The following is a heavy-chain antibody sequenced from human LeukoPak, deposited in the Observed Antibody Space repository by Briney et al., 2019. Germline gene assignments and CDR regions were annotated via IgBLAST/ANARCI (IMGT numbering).Heavy chain of an antibody. Sequence: GESLKISCKGSGYSFPSYWIGWVRQMPEKGLEWMGIIYPGDSDTKYNPSLQGYVTISADMSLSTAYLQWSSLKASDSALYYCVRQTTVTAPFFHGVQGTRGTVSS. J-gene: IGHJ4*02. CDR2: IYPGDSDT. V-gene: IGHV5-51*01. CDR3: VRQTTVTAPFFH. CDR1: GYSFPSYW. D-gene: IGHD4-17*01.